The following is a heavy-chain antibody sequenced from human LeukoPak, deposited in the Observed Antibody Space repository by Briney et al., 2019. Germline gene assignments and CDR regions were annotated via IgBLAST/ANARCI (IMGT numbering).Heavy chain of an antibody. CDR1: GGSFSGYY. V-gene: IGHV4-34*01. Sequence: SETLSLTCAVYGGSFSGYYWSWIRQPPGKGLEWIGEINHSGSTNYNPSLKSRVTISVDTSKNQFSLKLTSLTAADTAVYFCARQYCGGDCYSLDYWGPGKLVAVSS. CDR3: ARQYCGGDCYSLDY. CDR2: INHSGST. J-gene: IGHJ4*02. D-gene: IGHD2-21*02.